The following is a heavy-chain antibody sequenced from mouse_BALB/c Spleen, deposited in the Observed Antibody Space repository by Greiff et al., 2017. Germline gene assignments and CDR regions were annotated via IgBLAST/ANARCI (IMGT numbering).Heavy chain of an antibody. J-gene: IGHJ4*01. CDR3: ARDGKYMMDY. D-gene: IGHD2-1*01. CDR1: GFSLTSYG. V-gene: IGHV2-9*02. Sequence: VQLQQSGPGLVAPSQSLSITCTVSGFSLTSYGVHWVRQPPGKGLEWLGVIWAGGSTTYNSALMSRLSISKDNSKSQVFLKMNGLQTDDTALYYCARDGKYMMDYGGKGTSVTVSS. CDR2: IWAGGST.